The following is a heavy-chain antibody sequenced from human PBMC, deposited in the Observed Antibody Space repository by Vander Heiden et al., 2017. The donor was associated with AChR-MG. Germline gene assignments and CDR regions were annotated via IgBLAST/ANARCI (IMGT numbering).Heavy chain of an antibody. Sequence: EVQPVESGGGLVQPGRSLSRSCAASGFTFDDYAMHWVRQAPGKGLELVSGVSWNSGTIAYADSVKGRFTISRDNAKNSLYLQMDSLRAEDSAFYYCAKAARLSYDFEYWGQGTLGTVSS. CDR1: GFTFDDYA. V-gene: IGHV3-9*01. CDR3: AKAARLSYDFEY. CDR2: VSWNSGTI. J-gene: IGHJ4*02.